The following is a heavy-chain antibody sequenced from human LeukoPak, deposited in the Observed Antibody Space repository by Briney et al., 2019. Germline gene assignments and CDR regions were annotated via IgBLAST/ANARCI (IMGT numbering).Heavy chain of an antibody. CDR1: GFTVSSYY. D-gene: IGHD3-3*01. J-gene: IGHJ3*02. CDR3: ARVRITIFEGGDADAFDI. CDR2: IYSGGST. V-gene: IGHV3-53*01. Sequence: GGSLTLSCAVSGFTVSSYYMSWVRQAPGRGLEWVLVIYSGGSTYYADSVTGRFTNSRDNSKNTMYLQMNSLRAEDTAVYYCARVRITIFEGGDADAFDIWGQGTMVTVSS.